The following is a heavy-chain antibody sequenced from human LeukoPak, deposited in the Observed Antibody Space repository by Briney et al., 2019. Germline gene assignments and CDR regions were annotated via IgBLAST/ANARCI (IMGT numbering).Heavy chain of an antibody. V-gene: IGHV3-30*18. CDR1: GFTFSSYA. CDR2: ISYDGSNK. J-gene: IGHJ6*02. CDR3: ANVRGMDV. Sequence: GGSLRLSCAASGFTFSSYAMSWVRQAPGRGLEWVAVISYDGSNKYYADSVKGRFTISRDNSKNTLYLQMNSLRAEDTAVYYCANVRGMDVWGQGTTVTVSS.